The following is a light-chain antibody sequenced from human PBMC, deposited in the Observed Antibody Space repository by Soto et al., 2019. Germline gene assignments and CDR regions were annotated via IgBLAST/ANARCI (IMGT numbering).Light chain of an antibody. Sequence: QLVLTQSPSASASLGASVKLTCTLSSGHSSYTIAWHQQQPEKGPRDLMKLNSDGSHSKGDGIPDSFSGSSSGAERYLAISRLQSEEEDDYYGKTWGSGTVVFGGGTKLNGL. V-gene: IGLV4-69*01. J-gene: IGLJ2*01. CDR3: KTWGSGTVV. CDR2: LNSDGSH. CDR1: SGHSSYT.